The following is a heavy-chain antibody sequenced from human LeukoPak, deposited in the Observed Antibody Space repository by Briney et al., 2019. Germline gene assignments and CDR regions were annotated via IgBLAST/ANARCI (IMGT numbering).Heavy chain of an antibody. CDR3: AREYSSSLGSDY. J-gene: IGHJ4*02. Sequence: GGSLRLSCAVSEFTFSSYNMNWVRQAPGKGLEWVSSISSSSSYIYYADSVKGRFTISRDNAKNSLFLQMHSLRAEDTAVYYCAREYSSSLGSDYWGQGTLVTVSS. V-gene: IGHV3-21*01. CDR1: EFTFSSYN. CDR2: ISSSSSYI. D-gene: IGHD6-6*01.